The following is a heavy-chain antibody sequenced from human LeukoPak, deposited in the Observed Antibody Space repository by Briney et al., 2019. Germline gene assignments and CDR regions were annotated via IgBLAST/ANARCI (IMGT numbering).Heavy chain of an antibody. J-gene: IGHJ4*02. Sequence: GGSLRLSCAASGFTFSLSAMTWVRQPPGKGLEWVSAFCGGDRGGETFYADTVKGRFTISKDKSKNTLFLQMNSLRADDTAVYYCAKDFPASGWRGFDSWGQGTLVTASS. CDR3: AKDFPASGWRGFDS. CDR1: GFTFSLSA. V-gene: IGHV3-23*01. CDR2: FCGGDRGGET. D-gene: IGHD6-19*01.